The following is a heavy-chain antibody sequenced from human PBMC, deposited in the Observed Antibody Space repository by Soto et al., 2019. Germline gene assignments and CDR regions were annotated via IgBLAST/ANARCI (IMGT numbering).Heavy chain of an antibody. Sequence: GRSLRLSCAGSGFTFGSSYMIWLLQAPGKGLEWLSYISPGSRYPAYADSVKGRFTISRDNAKRSLYLQMMSLTAEDPAIYYCVRGGGGGLFDPWGQGTMVTVSS. CDR1: GFTFGSSY. CDR3: VRGGGGGLFDP. J-gene: IGHJ5*02. CDR2: ISPGSRYP. V-gene: IGHV3-11*06. D-gene: IGHD2-15*01.